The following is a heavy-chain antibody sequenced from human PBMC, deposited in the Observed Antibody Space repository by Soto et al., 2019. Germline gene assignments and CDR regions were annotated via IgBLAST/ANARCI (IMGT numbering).Heavy chain of an antibody. D-gene: IGHD2-15*01. CDR2: ISGSGGST. V-gene: IGHV3-23*01. CDR1: GFTFSSYA. CDR3: AKGMRTERLSHYYFDY. Sequence: GGSLRLSCAASGFTFSSYAMSWVRQAPGKGLEWVSAISGSGGSTYYADSVKGRFTISRDNSKNTLYLQMNSLRAEDTAVYYCAKGMRTERLSHYYFDYWGQGTLVTVSS. J-gene: IGHJ4*02.